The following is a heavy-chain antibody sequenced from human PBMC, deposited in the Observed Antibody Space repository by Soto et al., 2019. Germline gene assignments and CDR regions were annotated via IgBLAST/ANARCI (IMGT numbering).Heavy chain of an antibody. CDR3: ARDAFDY. J-gene: IGHJ4*02. CDR1: GFTFSSYA. Sequence: PGGSLRLSCVASGFTFSSYAMHWVRQAPGKGLEWVAVISYDGSNKYYADSVKGRFTISRDNSKNTLYLQMNSLRAEDTAVYYCARDAFDYWGQGTLVTVSS. CDR2: ISYDGSNK. V-gene: IGHV3-30-3*01.